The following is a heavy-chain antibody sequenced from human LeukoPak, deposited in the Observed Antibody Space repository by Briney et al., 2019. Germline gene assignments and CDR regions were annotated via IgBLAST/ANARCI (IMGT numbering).Heavy chain of an antibody. CDR1: GFTFNYYA. D-gene: IGHD5-18*01. Sequence: GGSLRLSCAASGFTFNYYAMSWVRQAARKWLEWVSGISDNEGRTYYTDSVKGRFTISRDKTKNTVFLQMHNLRADDTAVYFCARHDSFIPYWGQGALVTVSS. CDR3: ARHDSFIPY. J-gene: IGHJ4*02. CDR2: ISDNEGRT. V-gene: IGHV3-23*01.